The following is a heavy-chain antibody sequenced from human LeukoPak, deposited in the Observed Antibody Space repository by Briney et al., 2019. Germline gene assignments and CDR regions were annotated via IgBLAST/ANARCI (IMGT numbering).Heavy chain of an antibody. J-gene: IGHJ3*02. D-gene: IGHD2-15*01. CDR2: IYYSGST. CDR1: GGSISSSSYY. Sequence: SETLSLTCNVSGGSISSSSYYWDWIRQPPGKGLEWIGNIYYSGSTTYNPSLKSRVTISVDTSKNQFSLKLNAVTAADTAVYYCARDWAELGYCSGDNCPDVFDIWGQGTMVTVSS. CDR3: ARDWAELGYCSGDNCPDVFDI. V-gene: IGHV4-39*02.